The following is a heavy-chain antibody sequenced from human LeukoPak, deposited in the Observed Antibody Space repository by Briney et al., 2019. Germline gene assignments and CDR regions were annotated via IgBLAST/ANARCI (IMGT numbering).Heavy chain of an antibody. Sequence: GGSLRLSCAASGFTFSSYSMNWVRQAPGKGLEWVSSISSSSSYIYYADSVKGRFTISTDNAKNSLYLQMNSLRAEDTAVYYCARWDTAMVKVDYWGQGTLVTVSS. CDR3: ARWDTAMVKVDY. D-gene: IGHD5-18*01. V-gene: IGHV3-21*01. J-gene: IGHJ4*02. CDR1: GFTFSSYS. CDR2: ISSSSSYI.